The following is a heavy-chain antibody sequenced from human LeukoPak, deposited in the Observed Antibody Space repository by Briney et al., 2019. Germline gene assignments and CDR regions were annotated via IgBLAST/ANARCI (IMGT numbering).Heavy chain of an antibody. CDR2: ISWNSGSI. D-gene: IGHD3-9*01. CDR1: GFTFDDYA. J-gene: IGHJ4*02. Sequence: PGGSLRLSCAASGFTFDDYAMHWVRQAPGKGLEWVSGISWNSGSIGYADSVKGRFTISRDNAKNSLYLQMNSLRAEDTAVYYCARDLKGGYFDWSPWGQGTLVTVSS. V-gene: IGHV3-9*01. CDR3: ARDLKGGYFDWSP.